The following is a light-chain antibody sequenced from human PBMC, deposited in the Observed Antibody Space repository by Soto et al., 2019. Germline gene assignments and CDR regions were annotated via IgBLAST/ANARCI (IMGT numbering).Light chain of an antibody. Sequence: ETVLTQSPGTLSLSPGERATLSCRASQSVSNNYLAWYQQKSGQPPSLLIYGASSRATGIPDRFSGSGSGTDFTLTISRVEPEDSAVYYCQQYGSSPPYTFGQGTKLEIK. V-gene: IGKV3-20*01. CDR3: QQYGSSPPYT. CDR1: QSVSNNY. CDR2: GAS. J-gene: IGKJ2*01.